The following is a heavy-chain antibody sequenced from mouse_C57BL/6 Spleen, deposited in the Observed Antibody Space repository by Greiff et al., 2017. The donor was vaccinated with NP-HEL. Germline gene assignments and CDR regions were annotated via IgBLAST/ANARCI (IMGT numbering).Heavy chain of an antibody. CDR3: ARVRDGYYSWFAY. J-gene: IGHJ3*01. V-gene: IGHV5-4*01. D-gene: IGHD2-3*01. CDR2: ISDGGSYT. Sequence: EVQVVESGGGLVKPGGSLKLSCAASGFTFSSYAMSWVRQTPEKRLEWVATISDGGSYTYYPDNVKGRFTISRDNAKNNLYLQMSHLKSEDTAMYYCARVRDGYYSWFAYWGQGTLVTVSA. CDR1: GFTFSSYA.